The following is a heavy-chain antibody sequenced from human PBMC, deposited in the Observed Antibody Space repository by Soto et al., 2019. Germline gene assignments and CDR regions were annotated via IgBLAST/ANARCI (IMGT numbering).Heavy chain of an antibody. J-gene: IGHJ4*02. CDR3: ARENSYFDY. Sequence: QIPLLQSGAEVKKPGASVQVTCKASGYTFRNFGISWVRQAPGQGLEWMGWISAYNANANYAQKFQGRLTMTADTSTSTAYMELRSLRSDDTSVYYCARENSYFDYWGQGTLVTVSS. CDR1: GYTFRNFG. CDR2: ISAYNANA. V-gene: IGHV1-18*01.